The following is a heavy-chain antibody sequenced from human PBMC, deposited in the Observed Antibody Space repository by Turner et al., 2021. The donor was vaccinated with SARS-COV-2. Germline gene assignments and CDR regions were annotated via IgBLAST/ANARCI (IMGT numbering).Heavy chain of an antibody. CDR1: GGSISSYY. J-gene: IGHJ4*02. CDR2: IFSSGST. V-gene: IGHV4-59*05. CDR3: ARSYHTYYFDY. Sequence: QVQLQESGPGLVKPSETLSLTCTVSGGSISSYYWSWIRQPPGKGLEWIGSIFSSGSTYYNPSLKSRVTISVDTSKNQFSLKLTSVTAADTAVYYCARSYHTYYFDYWGQGTLGTVSS. D-gene: IGHD2-2*01.